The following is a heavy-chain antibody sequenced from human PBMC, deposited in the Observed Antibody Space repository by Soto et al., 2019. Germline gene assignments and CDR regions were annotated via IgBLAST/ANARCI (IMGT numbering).Heavy chain of an antibody. CDR2: ISSSSSTL. CDR3: ARGGSGSYFWYFDL. J-gene: IGHJ2*01. CDR1: VFTFIRYE. V-gene: IGHV3-48*03. D-gene: IGHD1-26*01. Sequence: PGWSLRLSCAYSVFTFIRYEMNWVRQAPGKGLEWVSYISSSSSTLYYADSVKGRFTISRDNAKNSLYLQMNSLRAEDTAVYYCARGGSGSYFWYFDLWGRGTLVTVSS.